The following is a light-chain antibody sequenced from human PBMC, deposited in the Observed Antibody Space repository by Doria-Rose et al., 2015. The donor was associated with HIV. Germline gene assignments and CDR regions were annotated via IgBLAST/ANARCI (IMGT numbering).Light chain of an antibody. CDR1: QSLLYTSKNY. J-gene: IGKJ3*01. V-gene: IGKV4-1*01. CDR2: WAS. CDR3: QQYYDTPS. Sequence: DIRMTQSPESLGMSLGEMATLNCKSSQSLLYTSKNYLAWYQQKPGQPPKLLIYWASTRQSGVPARFSGSGSGTDFTLTISSLEAEDVAVYYCQQYYDTPSFGPGTTVDIK.